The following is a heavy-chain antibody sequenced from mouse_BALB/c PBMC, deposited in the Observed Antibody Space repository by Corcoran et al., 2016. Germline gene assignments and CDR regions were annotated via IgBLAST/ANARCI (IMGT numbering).Heavy chain of an antibody. Sequence: EVQLQQSGAELVKPGASVKLSCTASGFNIKDTYMHWVKQRPEQGLEWIGRIDPANGNTKYDPKFQGKATITADTSSNTAYLQLSSLTSEDTAVYYGARVWDWYFDVWGAGTTVTVSS. CDR1: GFNIKDTY. V-gene: IGHV14-3*02. D-gene: IGHD4-1*01. CDR2: IDPANGNT. J-gene: IGHJ1*01. CDR3: ARVWDWYFDV.